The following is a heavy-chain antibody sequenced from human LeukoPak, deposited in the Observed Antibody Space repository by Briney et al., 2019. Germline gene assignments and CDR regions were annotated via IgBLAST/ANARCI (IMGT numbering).Heavy chain of an antibody. D-gene: IGHD7-27*01. J-gene: IGHJ2*01. V-gene: IGHV4-34*01. CDR1: GGSFSGYY. CDR3: ARLPQLGLYWYFDL. CDR2: INHSGST. Sequence: SETLSLTCAVYGGSFSGYYWSWIRQPPGKGLEWIGEINHSGSTNYNPSLKSRVTISVDTSKNQFSLKLSSVTAADTAVYYCARLPQLGLYWYFDLWGRGTLVTVSS.